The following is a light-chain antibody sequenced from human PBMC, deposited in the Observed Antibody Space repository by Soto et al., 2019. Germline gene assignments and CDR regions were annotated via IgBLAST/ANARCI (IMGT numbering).Light chain of an antibody. V-gene: IGKV1-9*01. CDR2: AAS. J-gene: IGKJ2*01. CDR1: QAISSS. Sequence: DIQLTQSPSFLSASVGDRVTITCRASQAISSSLAWYQHNPGKAPKLLIYAASTLQNGVPSSFSGSGSGAEFTLTSSSLQAEDFATYCGQHLNEYRYTCGQGTKVEIK. CDR3: QHLNEYRYT.